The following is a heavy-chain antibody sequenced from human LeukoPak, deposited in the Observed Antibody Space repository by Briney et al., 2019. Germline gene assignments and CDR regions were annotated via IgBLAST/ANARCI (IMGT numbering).Heavy chain of an antibody. V-gene: IGHV3-9*01. D-gene: IGHD2-2*01. CDR3: AKDTDCSSTSCYGPGFYYYYGMDV. Sequence: PGRSLRLSCAASGFTFDDYAMHWVRQAPGKGLEWVSGISWSSGSIGYADSVKGRFTISRDNAKNSLYLQMNSLRAEDTALYYCAKDTDCSSTSCYGPGFYYYYGMDVWGQGTTVTVSS. CDR2: ISWSSGSI. J-gene: IGHJ6*02. CDR1: GFTFDDYA.